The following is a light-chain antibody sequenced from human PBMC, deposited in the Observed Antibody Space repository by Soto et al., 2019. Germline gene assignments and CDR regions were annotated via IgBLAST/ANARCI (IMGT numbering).Light chain of an antibody. CDR3: QQYNNWPWT. CDR1: QSISSW. CDR2: KAS. V-gene: IGKV1-5*03. Sequence: DNHMTQSPSTLSASVGDRVTITCRASQSISSWLAWYQQKPGKAPNLLIYKASSLRSGVPSRFSGSGSGTEFTLTISSLQSEDSAVYYCQQYNNWPWTFGQGTTVDIK. J-gene: IGKJ1*01.